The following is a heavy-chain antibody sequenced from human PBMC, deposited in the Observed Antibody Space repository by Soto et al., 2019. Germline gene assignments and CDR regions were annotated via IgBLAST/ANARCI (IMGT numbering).Heavy chain of an antibody. J-gene: IGHJ6*02. CDR1: GYTFSGYY. Sequence: ASVKVSCKASGYTFSGYYIHWLRQAPGQGLEWMGWINPNSGGTNYAQKFQGRVTVTRDTPTSTAYMELSRLTSDDTAVYYCARSLTEGYCTITGCYTRPLYGMNVWGQGTTVTVSS. D-gene: IGHD2-2*02. CDR2: INPNSGGT. CDR3: ARSLTEGYCTITGCYTRPLYGMNV. V-gene: IGHV1-2*02.